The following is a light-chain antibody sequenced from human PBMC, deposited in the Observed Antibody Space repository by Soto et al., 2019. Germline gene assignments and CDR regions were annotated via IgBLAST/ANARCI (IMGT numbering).Light chain of an antibody. J-gene: IGKJ5*01. CDR1: QGISSY. V-gene: IGKV1-9*01. CDR3: QQLNTFPIT. CDR2: ASS. Sequence: DIQLTQSPSFLSASVGDRVTITCRASQGISSYLAWYQQTPGKAPKLLIYASSTLQSGVPSRFSGSGSGTEFTLTISNLQPEDFATYSCQQLNTFPITFGQGTRL.